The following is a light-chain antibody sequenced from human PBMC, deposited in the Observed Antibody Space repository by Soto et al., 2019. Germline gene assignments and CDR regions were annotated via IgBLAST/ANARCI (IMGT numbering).Light chain of an antibody. CDR2: EDN. V-gene: IGLV6-57*03. CDR3: HSYDASNWV. Sequence: NFMLTQPHSGSESPGKTVTISCTRSSGSIASNYVQWYQQRPGSAPTTVIYEDNQRPSGVPDRFSGSIDSSSSSASLTISGLKTEDEADYYCHSYDASNWVFGGGTKLTVL. CDR1: SGSIASNY. J-gene: IGLJ3*02.